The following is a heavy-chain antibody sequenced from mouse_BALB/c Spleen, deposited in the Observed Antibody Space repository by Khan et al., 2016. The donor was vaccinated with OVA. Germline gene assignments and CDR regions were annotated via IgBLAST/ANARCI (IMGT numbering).Heavy chain of an antibody. CDR1: GFSLTTYG. V-gene: IGHV2-4-1*01. Sequence: QVQLKESGPGLVQPSQSLSITCTVSGFSLTTYGVHWVRQSPGKGLEWLGLIWSGGNTDYNAAFIYRLSISKDNSKSQVFFKMNSLQADDTAIYYFDRHSYRYDFADSGYGTLVTVSA. D-gene: IGHD2-14*01. J-gene: IGHJ3*01. CDR3: DRHSYRYDFAD. CDR2: IWSGGNT.